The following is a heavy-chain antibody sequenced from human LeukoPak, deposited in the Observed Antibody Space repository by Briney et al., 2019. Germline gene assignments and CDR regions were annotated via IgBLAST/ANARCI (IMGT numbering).Heavy chain of an antibody. CDR3: ARGRLYYYGSGSYFTP. CDR2: INHSGST. D-gene: IGHD3-10*01. J-gene: IGHJ5*02. CDR1: GGSFSGYY. V-gene: IGHV4-34*01. Sequence: SETLSLTCAVYGGSFSGYYRSWIRQPPGKGLEWIGEINHSGSTNYNPSLKSRVTISVDTSKNQFSLKLSSVTAADTAVYYCARGRLYYYGSGSYFTPWGQGTLVTVSS.